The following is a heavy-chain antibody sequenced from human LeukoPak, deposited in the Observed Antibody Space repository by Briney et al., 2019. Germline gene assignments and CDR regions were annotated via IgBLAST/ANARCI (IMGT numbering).Heavy chain of an antibody. Sequence: GGSLTLSCSASGFTFSDHHMDWVRQGPGRGREWWGCSRNKGRGYSPVFEASVKGRFTISRDEPKDSLYLQMNSLKTEDSAMDYYTRIFYYETGGYYPDHWGQGTLVTVSS. CDR2: SRNKGRGYSP. CDR1: GFTFSDHH. J-gene: IGHJ4*02. V-gene: IGHV3-72*01. CDR3: TRIFYYETGGYYPDH. D-gene: IGHD3-22*01.